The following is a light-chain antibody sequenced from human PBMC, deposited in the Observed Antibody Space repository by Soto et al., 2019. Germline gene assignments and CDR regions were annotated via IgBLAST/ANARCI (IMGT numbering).Light chain of an antibody. CDR2: DAS. Sequence: EIVLTQSPATLSLSPGERATLSCRASQSVSSYLAWYRQKPGQAPRLLIYDASNRATGIPARFSGSGSGTDFTLTISSLEPEDFAVYYCQQRSNWRTWTFGQGTKVEIK. J-gene: IGKJ1*01. CDR1: QSVSSY. V-gene: IGKV3-11*01. CDR3: QQRSNWRTWT.